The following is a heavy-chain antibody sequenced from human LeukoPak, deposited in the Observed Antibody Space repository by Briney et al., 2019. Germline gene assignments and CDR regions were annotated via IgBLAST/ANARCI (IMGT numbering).Heavy chain of an antibody. V-gene: IGHV4-4*09. CDR1: GGSISSYY. CDR3: ARVGYSSSQWVYYFDY. Sequence: SETLSLTCTVSGGSISSYYWSWIRQPPGKGLEWIGYIYTSGSTNYNPSLKSRVTISVDTSKNQFSLKLSSVTAADTAVYYCARVGYSSSQWVYYFDYWGQGTLVTVSS. J-gene: IGHJ4*02. CDR2: IYTSGST. D-gene: IGHD6-13*01.